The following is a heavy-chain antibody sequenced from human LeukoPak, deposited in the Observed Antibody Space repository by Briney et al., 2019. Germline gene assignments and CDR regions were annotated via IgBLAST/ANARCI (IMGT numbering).Heavy chain of an antibody. CDR2: ISNSGRT. Sequence: SETLSLTCTVSGGSISSYYWSWIRQPPGKGLEWIGSISNSGRTNYNPSLRSRVTMSVDTYKNQFSLKVNSVTAADTAVYYCARGDSSSWFAFDVWGLGTAVTVSS. CDR1: GGSISSYY. V-gene: IGHV4-59*01. CDR3: ARGDSSSWFAFDV. J-gene: IGHJ3*01. D-gene: IGHD6-13*01.